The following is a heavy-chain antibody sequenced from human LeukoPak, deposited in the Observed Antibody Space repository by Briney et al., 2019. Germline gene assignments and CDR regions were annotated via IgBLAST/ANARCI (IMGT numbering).Heavy chain of an antibody. D-gene: IGHD3-22*01. Sequence: ASVKVSCKASGYSFTNYDINWVRQAPGQGLEWMGWISAYNGNTNYAQKLQGRVTMTTDTSTSTAYMELRSLRSDDTAVYYCARAPYDSSGYAYYYYYYMDVWGKGTTVTISS. CDR2: ISAYNGNT. J-gene: IGHJ6*03. CDR3: ARAPYDSSGYAYYYYYYMDV. V-gene: IGHV1-18*01. CDR1: GYSFTNYD.